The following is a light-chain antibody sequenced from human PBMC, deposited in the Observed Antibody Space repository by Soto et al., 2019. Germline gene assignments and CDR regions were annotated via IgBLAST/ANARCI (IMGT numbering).Light chain of an antibody. V-gene: IGKV3-15*01. Sequence: EILLTQSPATLAVSPGEGATLSCMASQSVRDNLAWYQQKPGQAPRLLIYRASTRATGVPARFSGSGSGTEFTLTISSLQSEDVSVYFCQHYNFWPHTFGQGTKVDI. J-gene: IGKJ2*01. CDR3: QHYNFWPHT. CDR2: RAS. CDR1: QSVRDN.